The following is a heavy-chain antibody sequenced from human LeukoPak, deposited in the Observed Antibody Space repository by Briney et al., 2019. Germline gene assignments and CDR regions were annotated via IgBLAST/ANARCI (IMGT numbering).Heavy chain of an antibody. CDR3: ARDYGSGSSYYYGMDV. V-gene: IGHV3-30*03. Sequence: GRSLRLSCAASGFTFSNYAMHWVRQAPGKGLEWVAAISYDGTNKYYADAVKGRFTISRDNSKNTLYLQMNSLRAEDTAVYYCARDYGSGSSYYYGMDVWGQGTTVTVSS. CDR2: ISYDGTNK. J-gene: IGHJ6*02. CDR1: GFTFSNYA. D-gene: IGHD3-10*01.